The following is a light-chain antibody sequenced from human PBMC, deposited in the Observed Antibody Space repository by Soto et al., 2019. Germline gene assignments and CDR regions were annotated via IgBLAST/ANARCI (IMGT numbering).Light chain of an antibody. J-gene: IGKJ2*01. CDR2: GAS. CDR1: QNINSN. CDR3: QQYNNWPRGT. Sequence: ETVMTQSPATLSVSPGETATRSCRASQNINSNLAWYQQKPGQAPRLLIYGASTRATGIPDRFSGGGSGTEFTLTISILQSEDFAVYSCQQYNNWPRGTFGQGTKLEIK. V-gene: IGKV3-15*01.